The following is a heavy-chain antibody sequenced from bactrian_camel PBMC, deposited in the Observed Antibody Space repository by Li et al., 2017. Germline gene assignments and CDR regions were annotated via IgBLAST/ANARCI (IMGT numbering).Heavy chain of an antibody. J-gene: IGHJ6*01. Sequence: DVQLVESGGGLVQPGGSLRLSCAASGFTFSIYDMNWVRQAPGKGLEWVSGIYSRGDTTYYADSVKGRFTISRDNAKNTQYLQMNNLKPEDTAMYYCAAFRSCGKDVPLGTGLGFWGQGTQVTVS. CDR1: GFTFSIYD. CDR3: AAFRSCGKDVPLGTGLGF. D-gene: IGHD5*01. CDR2: IYSRGDTT. V-gene: IGHV3S40*01.